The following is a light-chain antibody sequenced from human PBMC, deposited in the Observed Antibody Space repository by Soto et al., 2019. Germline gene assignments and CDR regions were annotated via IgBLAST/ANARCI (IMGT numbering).Light chain of an antibody. V-gene: IGKV3-20*01. CDR2: GAS. CDR3: QQYDNSPMYT. J-gene: IGKJ2*01. Sequence: EIVLTQSPGTLSLSPGERATLSCRASQSVSSSFLAWYQQKPGQAPRLLIYGASSRATGIPDRFSGSGSGTDFTLTISRLETEDFAVYYCQQYDNSPMYTFGQGTKLEIK. CDR1: QSVSSSF.